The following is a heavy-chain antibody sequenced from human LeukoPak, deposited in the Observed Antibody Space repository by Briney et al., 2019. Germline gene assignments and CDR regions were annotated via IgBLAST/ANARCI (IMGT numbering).Heavy chain of an antibody. D-gene: IGHD5-18*01. Sequence: PSETLSLTCTVSGGSISSYYWSWIRQPPGMGLEWIGYIYYSGSTNYNPSLKSRVTISVDTSKNQFSLKLSSVTAADTAVYYCARTTEGGYTYGYFYYYYMDVWGKGTTVTISS. CDR3: ARTTEGGYTYGYFYYYYMDV. V-gene: IGHV4-59*08. CDR2: IYYSGST. CDR1: GGSISSYY. J-gene: IGHJ6*03.